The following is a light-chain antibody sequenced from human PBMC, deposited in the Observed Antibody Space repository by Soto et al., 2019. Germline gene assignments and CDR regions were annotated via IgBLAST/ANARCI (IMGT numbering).Light chain of an antibody. V-gene: IGLV2-18*01. Sequence: QSALTQPASVSGSPGQSITISCTGTSSDVGGYNGVSWYQQPPGTAPKLMIYEVSNRPSGVPDRFSGSKSGNTASLTISGLQAEDEADYYCSLYTSTSTYVFGTGTKLTVL. J-gene: IGLJ1*01. CDR3: SLYTSTSTYV. CDR2: EVS. CDR1: SSDVGGYNG.